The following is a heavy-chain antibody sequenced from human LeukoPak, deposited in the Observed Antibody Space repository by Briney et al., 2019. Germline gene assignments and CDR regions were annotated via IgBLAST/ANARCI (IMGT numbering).Heavy chain of an antibody. CDR1: GYTFTSYD. J-gene: IGHJ6*03. CDR3: ARTRRWLPDYYYYMDV. CDR2: MNPNSGNT. Sequence: ASVKVSCKASGYTFTSYDINWVRQATGQGLEWMGWMNPNSGNTGYAQKFQGRVTITRNTSISTAYMELSSLRSEDTAVYYCARTRRWLPDYYYYMDVWGKGTTVTVSS. D-gene: IGHD5-24*01. V-gene: IGHV1-8*03.